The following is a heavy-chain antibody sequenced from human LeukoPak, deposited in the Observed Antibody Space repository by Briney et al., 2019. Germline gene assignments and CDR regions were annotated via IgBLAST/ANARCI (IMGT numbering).Heavy chain of an antibody. CDR1: GFTFSSYW. J-gene: IGHJ4*02. CDR2: IDSNGRTI. CDR3: ARGVLSAGSYYADF. V-gene: IGHV3-74*01. Sequence: PGGSLRLSCAASGFTFSSYWMHWVRQAPGKGLVWVSRIDSNGRTINYADSVKGRFAISRDNTKNTLYLQMNSLRAEDTAVYYCARGVLSAGSYYADFWGQGTLVTVSS. D-gene: IGHD1-26*01.